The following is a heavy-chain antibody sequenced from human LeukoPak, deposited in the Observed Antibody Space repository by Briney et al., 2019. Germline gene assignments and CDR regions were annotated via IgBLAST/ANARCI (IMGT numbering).Heavy chain of an antibody. CDR3: AKDGIVLLWFREYDPYYFDY. Sequence: GGSLRLSCAASGFTFSSYAMSWVRQAPGKGLEWVSAISGSGGSTYYADSVKGRFTISRDNSKNTLYLQMNSLRAEDTAVYYCAKDGIVLLWFREYDPYYFDYWGQGTLVTVSS. V-gene: IGHV3-23*01. CDR2: ISGSGGST. D-gene: IGHD3-10*01. J-gene: IGHJ4*02. CDR1: GFTFSSYA.